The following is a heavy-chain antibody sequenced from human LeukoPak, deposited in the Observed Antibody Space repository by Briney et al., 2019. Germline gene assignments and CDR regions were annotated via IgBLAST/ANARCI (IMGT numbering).Heavy chain of an antibody. CDR3: ARQLGYCSSTSCYADKVDY. CDR2: IYYSRST. D-gene: IGHD2-2*01. J-gene: IGHJ4*02. V-gene: IGHV4-39*01. CDR1: GGSISSSSYY. Sequence: SETLSLTCTVSGGSISSSSYYWGWIRQPPGKGLEWFGSIYYSRSTYYNPSRKSRVTISVDTSKNQFSLKLSSVTAADTAVYYCARQLGYCSSTSCYADKVDYWGQGTLVTVSS.